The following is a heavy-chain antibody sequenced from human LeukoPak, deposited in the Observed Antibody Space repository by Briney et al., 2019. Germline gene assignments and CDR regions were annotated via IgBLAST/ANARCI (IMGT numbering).Heavy chain of an antibody. CDR3: AKDQGSGDTSYYYNVMDV. J-gene: IGHJ6*02. CDR1: GFTVSGNY. CDR2: IKSKTDGGTT. Sequence: GGSLRLSCAASGFTVSGNYMSWVRQAPGKGLEWVGRIKSKTDGGTTDYAAPVKGRFTISRDDSKNTLYLQMNSLRAEDTAVYYCAKDQGSGDTSYYYNVMDVWGQGTTVTVSS. D-gene: IGHD3-10*01. V-gene: IGHV3-15*01.